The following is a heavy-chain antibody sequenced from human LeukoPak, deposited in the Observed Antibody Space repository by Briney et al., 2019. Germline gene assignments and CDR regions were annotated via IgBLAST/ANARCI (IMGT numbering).Heavy chain of an antibody. Sequence: SETLSLTCAVYGGSFSGYYWSWIRQPPGKGLEWIGEINYSGSTNYNPSLKSRVTISVDTSKNQFSLKLSSVTAADTAVYYCATWFGESHDAFDIWGQGTMVTVSS. V-gene: IGHV4-34*01. CDR3: ATWFGESHDAFDI. D-gene: IGHD3-10*01. J-gene: IGHJ3*02. CDR1: GGSFSGYY. CDR2: INYSGST.